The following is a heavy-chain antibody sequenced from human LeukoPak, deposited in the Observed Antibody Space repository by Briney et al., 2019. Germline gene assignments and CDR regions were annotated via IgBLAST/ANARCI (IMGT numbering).Heavy chain of an antibody. CDR1: GFTFSSYW. J-gene: IGHJ4*02. CDR2: IKQDGSEK. CDR3: ARDVLGYIVATSPFDY. Sequence: GGSLRLSCAASGFTFSSYWMSWVRQAPGKGLGWVANIKQDGSEKYYVDSVKGRFTISRDNAKNSLYLQMNSLRAEDTAVYYCARDVLGYIVATSPFDYWGQGTLVTVSS. D-gene: IGHD5-12*01. V-gene: IGHV3-7*01.